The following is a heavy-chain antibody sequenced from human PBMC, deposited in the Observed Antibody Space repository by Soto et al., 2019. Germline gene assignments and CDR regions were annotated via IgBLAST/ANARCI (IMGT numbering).Heavy chain of an antibody. CDR1: VYTNTSYR. CDR3: ARFPPLYYYDSSAIEVMWFDL. V-gene: IGHV1-18*01. J-gene: IGHJ5*02. Sequence: RFPVKGYRKAAVYTNTSYRVSRVIKDNKKGLEWMGWISAYNGNTNYAQKLQGRVTMTPDTSTSTAYMELRSLRSDDAAVYYCARFPPLYYYDSSAIEVMWFDLWGQGSLVTVSS. D-gene: IGHD3-22*01. CDR2: ISAYNGNT.